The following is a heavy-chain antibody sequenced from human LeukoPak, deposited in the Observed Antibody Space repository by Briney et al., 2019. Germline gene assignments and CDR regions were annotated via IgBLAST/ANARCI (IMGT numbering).Heavy chain of an antibody. CDR1: GYPFLSYG. V-gene: IGHV1-18*01. CDR2: ISAYNGNT. J-gene: IGHJ4*02. CDR3: ARNYYYDSSGYYRSPGGLQD. Sequence: ASVKVSCKASGYPFLSYGITWVRQAPGQGLEWMGWISAYNGNTNYVQKFQGRVTMTTDTSTSTAYMELRSLRSDDTAVYYCARNYYYDSSGYYRSPGGLQDWGQGTLVTVSS. D-gene: IGHD3-22*01.